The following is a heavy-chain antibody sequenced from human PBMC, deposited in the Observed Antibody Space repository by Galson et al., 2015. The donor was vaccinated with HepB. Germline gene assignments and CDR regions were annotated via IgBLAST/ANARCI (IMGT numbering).Heavy chain of an antibody. Sequence: SLRLSCAASGFTFGTYAMNWVRQAPGKGLEWVSTISGTGGSTYYADSVKGRFTISRDNSKNTVYLQMNNLRVEDTAVYYCAKRRSDSTGLLSWLLMSFDYWGQGTLVTVSS. CDR2: ISGTGGST. J-gene: IGHJ4*02. CDR3: AKRRSDSTGLLSWLLMSFDY. CDR1: GFTFGTYA. V-gene: IGHV3-23*01. D-gene: IGHD3-22*01.